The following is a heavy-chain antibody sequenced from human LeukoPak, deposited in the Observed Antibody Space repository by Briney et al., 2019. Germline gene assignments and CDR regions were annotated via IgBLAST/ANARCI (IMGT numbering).Heavy chain of an antibody. V-gene: IGHV4-30-2*01. CDR3: ARLEPSLDGLAFDI. CDR1: GGSISSGGYS. Sequence: SETLSLTCAVSGGSISSGGYSWSWIRQPPGKGLEWIGYIYHSGSTYYNPSLKSRVTISVDRSKNQFSLKLSSVTAADTAVYYCARLEPSLDGLAFDIWGQGTMVTVSS. J-gene: IGHJ3*02. D-gene: IGHD5-24*01. CDR2: IYHSGST.